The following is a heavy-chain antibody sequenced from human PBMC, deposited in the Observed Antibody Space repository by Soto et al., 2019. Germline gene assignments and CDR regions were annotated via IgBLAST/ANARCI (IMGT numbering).Heavy chain of an antibody. CDR1: GGTFSSYA. CDR3: ARARGDVDTAMVNAFDI. CDR2: IIPIFGTA. J-gene: IGHJ3*02. Sequence: QVQLVQSGAEVKKPGSSVKVSCKASGGTFSSYAISWVRQAPGQGLEWMGGIIPIFGTANYAQKFQGRVTITADESTSTAYMELSSLRSEDTAVYYCARARGDVDTAMVNAFDIWGQGTMVTVSS. V-gene: IGHV1-69*01. D-gene: IGHD5-18*01.